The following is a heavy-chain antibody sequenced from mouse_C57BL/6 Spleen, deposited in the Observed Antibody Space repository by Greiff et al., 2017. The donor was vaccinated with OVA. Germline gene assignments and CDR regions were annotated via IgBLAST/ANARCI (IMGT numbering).Heavy chain of an antibody. V-gene: IGHV5-17*01. J-gene: IGHJ2*01. CDR1: GFTFSDYG. CDR2: ISSGSSTI. CDR3: ARSDYFDY. Sequence: EVQLVESGGGLVKPGGSLKLSCAASGFTFSDYGMHWVRQAPEKGLEWVAYISSGSSTIYYADTVKGRFTISRDNAKNTLFMQMTSLRSEDTGVYYCARSDYFDYWGQGTTLTVSS.